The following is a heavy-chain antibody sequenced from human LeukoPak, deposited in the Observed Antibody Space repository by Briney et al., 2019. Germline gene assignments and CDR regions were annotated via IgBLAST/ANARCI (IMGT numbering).Heavy chain of an antibody. CDR2: ISGSGGST. CDR1: GFTFSSYA. Sequence: PGGSLRLSCAASGFTFSSYAMSWVRQAAGKGLEWVSAISGSGGSTYYADSVKGRFTISRDNSKNTLYLQMNSLRAEDTAVYYCAKLDLGYSYETDYGGQGTLVTVSS. J-gene: IGHJ4*02. CDR3: AKLDLGYSYETDY. D-gene: IGHD5-18*01. V-gene: IGHV3-23*01.